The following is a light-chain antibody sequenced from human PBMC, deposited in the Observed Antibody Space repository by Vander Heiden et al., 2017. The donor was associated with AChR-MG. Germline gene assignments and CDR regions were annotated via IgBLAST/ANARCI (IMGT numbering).Light chain of an antibody. CDR1: QSVSSSY. Sequence: EIVLPQSPGTLSLSPGERATPSCRASQSVSSSYLARYQQKPGQAPRLLIYGASSRATGIPDRVSGSGSGTDFTLTISRLEPEDFAVYNCQQYGSRFGQGTKLEIK. CDR2: GAS. V-gene: IGKV3-20*01. CDR3: QQYGSR. J-gene: IGKJ2*03.